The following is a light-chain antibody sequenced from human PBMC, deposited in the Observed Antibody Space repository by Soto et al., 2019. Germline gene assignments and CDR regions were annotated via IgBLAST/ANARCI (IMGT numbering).Light chain of an antibody. CDR1: SGHNSYA. J-gene: IGLJ3*02. V-gene: IGLV4-69*01. CDR2: LNSDGSH. Sequence: QSVLTQPPSASASLGASVTLTFTLSSGHNSYAIAWHQQQPEKGPRYLMKLNSDGSHSKGDGIPDRFSGSSSGAERYLTNSTLQSEDESDYFCQTWRNGILVFGGGTKVTV. CDR3: QTWRNGILV.